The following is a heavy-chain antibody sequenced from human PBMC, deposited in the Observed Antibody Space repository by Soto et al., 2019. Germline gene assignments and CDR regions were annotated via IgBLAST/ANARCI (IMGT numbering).Heavy chain of an antibody. CDR1: GGSISSYY. CDR2: IYYSGST. V-gene: IGHV4-59*01. J-gene: IGHJ6*02. D-gene: IGHD2-15*01. CDR3: ARDKRIRKGYCSGGSCYGDYYYYGMDV. Sequence: SETLSLTCPVSGGSISSYYWSWIRQPPGKGLEWIGYIYYSGSTNYNPSLKSRVTISVDTSKNQFSLKLSSVTAADTAVYYCARDKRIRKGYCSGGSCYGDYYYYGMDVWVQGTTVTVSS.